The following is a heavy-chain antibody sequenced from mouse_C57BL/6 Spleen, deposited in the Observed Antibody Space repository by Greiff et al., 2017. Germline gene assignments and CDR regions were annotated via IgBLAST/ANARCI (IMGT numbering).Heavy chain of an antibody. CDR3: AREGDYGSSPWFAY. V-gene: IGHV1-26*01. CDR2: INPNNGGT. D-gene: IGHD1-1*01. Sequence: EVQLQQSGPELVKPGASVKISCKVSGYTFTDYYMNWVKQSHGKSLEWIGDINPNNGGTSYNQKFKGKATLTVDKSSSTAYMELRSLTSEDSAVYYCAREGDYGSSPWFAYWGQGTLVTVSA. J-gene: IGHJ3*01. CDR1: GYTFTDYY.